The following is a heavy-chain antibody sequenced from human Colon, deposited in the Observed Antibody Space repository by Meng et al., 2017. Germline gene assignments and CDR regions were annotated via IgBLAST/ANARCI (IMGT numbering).Heavy chain of an antibody. CDR2: ARNKANNYST. Sequence: GGSLRLSCAASGFTFSDHYMDWVRQAPGKGLEWVGRARNKANNYSTQYAASVRDRFTISRDDSENSVYLQMNSLKSEDTAVYFCARSYYYDSSHYYVDAFDIWGQGTMVTV. J-gene: IGHJ3*02. V-gene: IGHV3-72*01. CDR1: GFTFSDHY. D-gene: IGHD3-22*01. CDR3: ARSYYYDSSHYYVDAFDI.